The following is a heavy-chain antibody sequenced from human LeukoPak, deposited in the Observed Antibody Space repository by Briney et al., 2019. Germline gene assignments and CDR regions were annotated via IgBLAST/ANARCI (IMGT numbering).Heavy chain of an antibody. J-gene: IGHJ5*02. CDR3: ARVSQSLDTGTTAWDWFDP. CDR1: GGSFSGYY. CDR2: ISHSGST. V-gene: IGHV4-34*01. Sequence: PSETLSLTCAVYGGSFSGYYWSWIRQPPGKGLEWIGEISHSGSTNYNQSLKSRVTISVDTSKNQFSLKLSSVTAADTAVYYCARVSQSLDTGTTAWDWFDPWGQGTLVTVSS. D-gene: IGHD1-7*01.